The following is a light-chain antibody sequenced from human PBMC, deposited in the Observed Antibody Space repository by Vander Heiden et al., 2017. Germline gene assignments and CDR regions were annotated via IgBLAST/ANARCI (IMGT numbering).Light chain of an antibody. CDR1: RSLMEGIGHYY. CDR3: MQSLQTPYT. V-gene: IGKV2-28*01. Sequence: DIVMTQSPLSLPVTPGEQASSSCRSSRSLMEGIGHYYLDWYLQEPGQSPHLLIFLASNRASGVPERFSGSGAGTDFTLKISRVEAEDVGVYYCMQSLQTPYTFGQGTRLEIK. J-gene: IGKJ2*01. CDR2: LAS.